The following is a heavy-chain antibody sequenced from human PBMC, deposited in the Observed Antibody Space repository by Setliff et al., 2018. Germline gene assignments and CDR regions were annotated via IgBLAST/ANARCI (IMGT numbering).Heavy chain of an antibody. CDR2: FDPEDEET. D-gene: IGHD2-2*02. V-gene: IGHV1-24*01. CDR3: ARDREYCSRTSCYIDY. CDR1: GYRLIEVS. Sequence: ASVKVSCKVSGYRLIEVSMHWVRQAPGKGLEWMGGFDPEDEETIYAQKFQGRITITRDTSASTAYMEMSSLRSEDTAVYYCARDREYCSRTSCYIDYWGQGARVTVSS. J-gene: IGHJ4*02.